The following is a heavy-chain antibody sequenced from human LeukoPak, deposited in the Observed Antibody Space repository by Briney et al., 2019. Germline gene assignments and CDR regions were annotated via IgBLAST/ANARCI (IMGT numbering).Heavy chain of an antibody. Sequence: GGSLRLSCAASGFTFSSYWMSWVRQAPGKGLEWVANIKQDGSEKYYVDSVKGRFTISRDNAKNSLYLQMNSLRAEDTAVYYCARDLPDSYGPEGNWYFDLWGRGTLVTVSS. CDR1: GFTFSSYW. D-gene: IGHD5-18*01. CDR3: ARDLPDSYGPEGNWYFDL. J-gene: IGHJ2*01. V-gene: IGHV3-7*01. CDR2: IKQDGSEK.